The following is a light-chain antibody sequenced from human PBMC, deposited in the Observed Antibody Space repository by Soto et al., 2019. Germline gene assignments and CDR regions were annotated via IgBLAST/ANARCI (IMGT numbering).Light chain of an antibody. CDR3: QQYNNWPSWT. CDR1: QSVSSN. V-gene: IGKV3-15*01. CDR2: GAS. Sequence: EIVMTQSPATLSVSPGERATLSCRASQSVSSNLAWYQQKPGQAPRLLIYGASTRATGIPARFSGSGSGTEFTLTIGSLQSEDFAVYYCQQYNNWPSWTFGQGTKLEI. J-gene: IGKJ1*01.